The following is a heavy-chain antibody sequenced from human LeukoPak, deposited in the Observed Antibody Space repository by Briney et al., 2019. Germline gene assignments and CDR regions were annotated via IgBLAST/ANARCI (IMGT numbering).Heavy chain of an antibody. Sequence: PSETLSLTCAVSGGSISSGGYSWSWIRQPPGKGLEWIGYIYYSGSTYYNPSLKSRVTISVDTSKNQFSLKLSSVTAADTAVYYCARGPFFYGSVTGYGMDVWGQGTTVTVSS. CDR1: GGSISSGGYS. CDR2: IYYSGST. J-gene: IGHJ6*02. CDR3: ARGPFFYGSVTGYGMDV. V-gene: IGHV4-30-2*01. D-gene: IGHD3-10*01.